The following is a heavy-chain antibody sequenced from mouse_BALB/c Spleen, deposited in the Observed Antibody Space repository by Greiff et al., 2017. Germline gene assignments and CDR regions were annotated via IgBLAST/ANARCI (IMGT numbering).Heavy chain of an antibody. Sequence: VQLQQSGPELVKPGASVKISCKASGYASSSTWMNWVKQRPGQGLEWIGRFYPGDGDTNYNGKFKGKATLTADKSSSTAYMQLSSLTSVDSAVYFCERSDAYAMDYWGQGTSVTVSS. CDR1: GYASSSTW. V-gene: IGHV1-82*01. CDR3: ERSDAYAMDY. J-gene: IGHJ4*01. CDR2: FYPGDGDT.